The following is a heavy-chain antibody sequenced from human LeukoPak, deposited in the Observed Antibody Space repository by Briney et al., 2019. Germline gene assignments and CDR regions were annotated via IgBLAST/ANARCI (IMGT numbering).Heavy chain of an antibody. J-gene: IGHJ4*02. CDR3: ARDYYGDYGFDY. Sequence: GGSLRLSCAASGFTFSSYSMNWVRQAPGKGLEWVSSISSSGSYIYYADSVKGRFTISRDNAKISLDLQMNSLRADDTAVYYCARDYYGDYGFDYWGQGALVTVSS. D-gene: IGHD4-17*01. CDR1: GFTFSSYS. CDR2: ISSSGSYI. V-gene: IGHV3-21*01.